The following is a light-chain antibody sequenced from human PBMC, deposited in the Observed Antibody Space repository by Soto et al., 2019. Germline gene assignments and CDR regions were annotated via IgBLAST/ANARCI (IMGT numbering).Light chain of an antibody. CDR1: SSDVGGFNY. Sequence: QSALTQPPSASGSPGQSVTISCTGTSSDVGGFNYVSWYQHHPGKAPKLMIYEVSKRPSGVPDRFCGSKSGNTASLTVSGLQAEDEADYYCSSYAGSNKGVFGGGTKLTVL. CDR2: EVS. CDR3: SSYAGSNKGV. J-gene: IGLJ2*01. V-gene: IGLV2-8*01.